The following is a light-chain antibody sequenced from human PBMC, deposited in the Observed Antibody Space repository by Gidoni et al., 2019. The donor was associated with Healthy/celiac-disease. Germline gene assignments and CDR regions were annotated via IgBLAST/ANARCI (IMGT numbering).Light chain of an antibody. J-gene: IGKJ3*01. CDR1: QSISSY. Sequence: PSSLSASVGDRVTITCRASQSISSYLNWYQQKPGKATKLLIYAASSLQSGVPSRFSGSGSGTDFTLTISSLQPEDFATYYCQQSYSTQFTFGPGTKVDIK. V-gene: IGKV1-39*01. CDR3: QQSYSTQFT. CDR2: AAS.